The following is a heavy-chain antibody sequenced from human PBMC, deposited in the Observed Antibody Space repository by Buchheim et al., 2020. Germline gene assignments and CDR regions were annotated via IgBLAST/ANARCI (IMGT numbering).Heavy chain of an antibody. V-gene: IGHV4-34*01. J-gene: IGHJ4*02. CDR1: GGSFSGFY. CDR3: ARGPYYYDSSGYYGVDY. CDR2: INHSGST. Sequence: QVQLQQWGAGLLKPSETLSLTCAVYGGSFSGFYWSWIRQPPGRGLEWIGEINHSGSTNYNPSLQSRVTISVDTSKNQFSLKLSSVTAADTAVYYCARGPYYYDSSGYYGVDYWGQGTL. D-gene: IGHD3-22*01.